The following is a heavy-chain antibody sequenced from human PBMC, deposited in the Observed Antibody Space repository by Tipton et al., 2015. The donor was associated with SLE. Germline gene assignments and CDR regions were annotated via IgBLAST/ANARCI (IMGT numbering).Heavy chain of an antibody. CDR3: ARGGVVVVVAATRYFDY. CDR2: INPNSGGT. Sequence: QSGAEVKKPGASVKVSCKASGYTFTGYYMHWVRQAPGQGLEWMGWINPNSGGTNYAQKFQGRVTMTRDTSISTAYMELSRLRSDDTAVYYCARGGVVVVVAATRYFDYWGQGTLVTVSS. CDR1: GYTFTGYY. D-gene: IGHD2-15*01. J-gene: IGHJ4*02. V-gene: IGHV1-2*02.